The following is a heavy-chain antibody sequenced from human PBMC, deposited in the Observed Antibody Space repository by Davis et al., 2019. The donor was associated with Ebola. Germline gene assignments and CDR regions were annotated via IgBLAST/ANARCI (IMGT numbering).Heavy chain of an antibody. J-gene: IGHJ6*02. CDR3: VKGMAVVVGATPPPTGHYYAVDV. CDR2: ISSNGGST. D-gene: IGHD2-15*01. CDR1: GFTFSNHP. V-gene: IGHV3-64D*06. Sequence: PGGSLRLSCSASGFTFSNHPLHWVRQAPGKGLEYVSAISSNGGSTYYSDSVKGRFTVSRDNLKNTVYLQMNSLRTEDTAVYYCVKGMAVVVGATPPPTGHYYAVDVWGQGATVTVS.